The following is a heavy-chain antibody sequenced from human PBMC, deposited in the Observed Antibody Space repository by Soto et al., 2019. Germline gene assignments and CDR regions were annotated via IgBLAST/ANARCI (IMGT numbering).Heavy chain of an antibody. J-gene: IGHJ6*01. Sequence: ASVKVSGKASGYTFTNYAMNCVLQAPGQRLEGMGWINAGNGNTKYSQKFQGRVTITRDTSASTAYMELSSLRSEDTAVYYCARGGSGRYYYGMDVWGQGTTVTV. CDR2: INAGNGNT. CDR3: ARGGSGRYYYGMDV. D-gene: IGHD3-10*01. CDR1: GYTFTNYA. V-gene: IGHV1-3*01.